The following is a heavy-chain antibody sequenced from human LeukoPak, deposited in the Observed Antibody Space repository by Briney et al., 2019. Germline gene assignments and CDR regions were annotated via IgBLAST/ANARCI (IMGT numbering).Heavy chain of an antibody. D-gene: IGHD3-10*01. CDR3: ARMGLGDYYGSGSYFPY. J-gene: IGHJ4*02. CDR2: IYYSGST. CDR1: GGSISSYY. V-gene: IGHV4-59*01. Sequence: PSETLSLTCTVSGGSISSYYWSWIRQPPGKGLEWIGYIYYSGSTNYNPSLKSRVTISVDTSKNQFSLKLSSVTAADTAVYYCARMGLGDYYGSGSYFPYWGQGTLVTVSS.